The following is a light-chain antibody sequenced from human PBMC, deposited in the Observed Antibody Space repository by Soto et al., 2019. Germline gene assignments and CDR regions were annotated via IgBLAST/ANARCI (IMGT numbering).Light chain of an antibody. CDR3: LQWT. V-gene: IGKV1-5*03. Sequence: DIQMTQSPSTLSASVGDRDTITCRASPTTKRWLAWYHQKPGEVPKLLLYKASVLESGVPSRFSGSGSGTECTRTLYRLQPEDDATYYCLQWTFGRGTKVEI. J-gene: IGKJ1*01. CDR2: KAS. CDR1: PTTKRW.